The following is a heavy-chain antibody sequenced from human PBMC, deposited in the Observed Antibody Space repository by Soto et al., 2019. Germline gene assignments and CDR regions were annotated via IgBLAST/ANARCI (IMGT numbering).Heavy chain of an antibody. V-gene: IGHV4-31*03. J-gene: IGHJ2*01. Sequence: QVQLQESGPGLVKPSQTLSLTCSVSGDPINSGGYFWSWIRQLPGKSLEWIGNIFYNGSTYYNPSLKSRVTISLDTSKSQFSLNLSSVPAADTAVYFCARDRYFALWGRGTLVTVSS. CDR3: ARDRYFAL. CDR1: GDPINSGGYF. CDR2: IFYNGST.